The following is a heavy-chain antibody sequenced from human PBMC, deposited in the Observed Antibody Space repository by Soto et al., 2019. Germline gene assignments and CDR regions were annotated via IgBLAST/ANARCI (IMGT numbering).Heavy chain of an antibody. CDR3: ARSFTYGSQRFDY. J-gene: IGHJ4*02. Sequence: QVHLKESGPGLVKPSETLSLTCSVSGDSMSTYYWTWIRQPPGKGLEWIGYIYDGGTTNYNPSLKSRVSISGDTSKNQFSLNLSSVTAADTAIYYCARSFTYGSQRFDYLGQGALVTVSS. V-gene: IGHV4-59*01. CDR1: GDSMSTYY. CDR2: IYDGGTT. D-gene: IGHD3-10*01.